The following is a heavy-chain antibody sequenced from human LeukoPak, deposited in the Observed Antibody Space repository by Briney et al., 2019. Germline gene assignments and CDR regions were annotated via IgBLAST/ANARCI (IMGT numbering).Heavy chain of an antibody. J-gene: IGHJ3*02. Sequence: PGGSLRLSCAASGFTFSSYWMSWVRQAPGKGLEWVANIKQDGSEKYYVDSVKGRFTISRDNAKNSLYLQMNSLRAEDTAVYYCARSDYDILTGYYTPDAFDIWGQGTMVTVSS. V-gene: IGHV3-7*01. D-gene: IGHD3-9*01. CDR3: ARSDYDILTGYYTPDAFDI. CDR1: GFTFSSYW. CDR2: IKQDGSEK.